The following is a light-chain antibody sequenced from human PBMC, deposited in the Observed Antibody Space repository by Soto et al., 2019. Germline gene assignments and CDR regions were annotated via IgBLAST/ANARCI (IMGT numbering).Light chain of an antibody. Sequence: SYELTQPPSVSVAPGQTAMITCGGNNIGNKSVHWYQQRPGQAPVLVVYDDSDRPSGIPDRFSGSNSGKTATLIISRVEAGDEADYYCQVWDSSSDRWVFGGGTKLTVL. CDR2: DDS. CDR1: NIGNKS. CDR3: QVWDSSSDRWV. J-gene: IGLJ3*02. V-gene: IGLV3-21*02.